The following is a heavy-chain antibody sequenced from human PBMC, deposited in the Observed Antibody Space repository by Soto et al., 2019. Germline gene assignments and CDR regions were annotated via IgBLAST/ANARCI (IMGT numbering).Heavy chain of an antibody. Sequence: QVQLVESGGGVVQPGRSLRLSCAASGFTFSTYPMHWVRQAPGKGLEWVAIILYDGSTEYYADSVKGRFTIFRDNSEKTLYLQMNSLRPEDTAVYYCASVDYGDEVYDYWGQGTLVTVSS. CDR3: ASVDYGDEVYDY. CDR1: GFTFSTYP. D-gene: IGHD4-17*01. CDR2: ILYDGSTE. V-gene: IGHV3-30-3*01. J-gene: IGHJ4*02.